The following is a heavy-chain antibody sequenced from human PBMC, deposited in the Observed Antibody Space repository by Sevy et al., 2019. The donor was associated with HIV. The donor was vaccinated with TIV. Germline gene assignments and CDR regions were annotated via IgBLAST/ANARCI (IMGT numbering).Heavy chain of an antibody. V-gene: IGHV3-30*18. J-gene: IGHJ6*02. Sequence: GESLKISCAASGFTFSSYGMHWVRQAPGKGLEWVAVISYDGSNKYYADSVKGRFTISRDNSKNTLYLQMNSLRAEDTAVYYCAKDISPIFGVVIMGMDVWGQGTTVTVSS. CDR1: GFTFSSYG. D-gene: IGHD3-3*01. CDR2: ISYDGSNK. CDR3: AKDISPIFGVVIMGMDV.